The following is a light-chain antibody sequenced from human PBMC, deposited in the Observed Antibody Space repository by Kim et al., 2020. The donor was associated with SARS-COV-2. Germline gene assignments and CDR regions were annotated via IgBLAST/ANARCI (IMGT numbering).Light chain of an antibody. J-gene: IGLJ3*02. Sequence: SYELTQPPSVSVAPGKTARITCGGNNIGSKSVHWYQQKPGQAPVLVIYYDSDQPSGIPGRFSGSNSGNTGTLTISRVEAGDEADYYCQVWDSSSDHPGVFGGGTQLTVL. CDR2: YDS. CDR3: QVWDSSSDHPGV. CDR1: NIGSKS. V-gene: IGLV3-21*04.